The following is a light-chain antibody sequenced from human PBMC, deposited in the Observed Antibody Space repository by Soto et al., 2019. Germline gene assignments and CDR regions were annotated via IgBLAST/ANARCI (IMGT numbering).Light chain of an antibody. J-gene: IGLJ3*02. Sequence: QSVLTQPPSVSGAPGQRVTISCTGSSSNIGAAYDVYWYQQIPGTAPKLLIYGNINRPSGVPDRFSGSKSATSASLAITGLQAEDEADYYCQSYDSSLSSVVFGGGTKLTVL. CDR3: QSYDSSLSSVV. CDR2: GNI. CDR1: SSNIGAAYD. V-gene: IGLV1-40*01.